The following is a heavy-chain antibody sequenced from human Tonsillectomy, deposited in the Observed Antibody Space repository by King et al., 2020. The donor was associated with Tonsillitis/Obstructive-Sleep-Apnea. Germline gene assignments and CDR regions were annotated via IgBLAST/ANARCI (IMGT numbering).Heavy chain of an antibody. CDR2: LKSKTDGGTT. V-gene: IGHV3-15*07. CDR1: GFTFSHAW. Sequence: VQLVESGGGLVKPGGSLRLSCAASGFTFSHAWMNWVRQAPGKGLEWVGRLKSKTDGGTTDYAAPVKGRFTISRDESKNTLYLQMNSQKTEDTAVYYFATDWDYSNPRINAPPRRYYYYCMVVWGQGTTVTVSS. CDR3: ATDWDYSNPRINAPPRRYYYYCMVV. D-gene: IGHD4-11*01. J-gene: IGHJ6*02.